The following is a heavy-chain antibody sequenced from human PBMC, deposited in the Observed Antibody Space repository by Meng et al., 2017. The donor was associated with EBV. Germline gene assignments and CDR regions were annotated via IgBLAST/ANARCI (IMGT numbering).Heavy chain of an antibody. D-gene: IGHD4-11*01. J-gene: IGHJ5*02. CDR1: GGSVNNESYY. CDR3: ARGDYTNYPRWFDP. V-gene: IGHV4-61*01. Sequence: QVQLQETGPGLVQPAETLPLSCTVSGGSVNNESYYWGWIRQPPGKGLEYIGYIYYTGSTNYNSSLKSRVTISLDKSKNQFSLKLTSLTAADTAIYYCARGDYTNYPRWFDPWGQGTLVTVSS. CDR2: IYYTGST.